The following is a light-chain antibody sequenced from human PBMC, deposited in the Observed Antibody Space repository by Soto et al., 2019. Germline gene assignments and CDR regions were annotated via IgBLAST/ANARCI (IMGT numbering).Light chain of an antibody. CDR3: QQYNNWPPKT. CDR2: GVS. CDR1: QSVSSS. J-gene: IGKJ1*01. Sequence: ELVMTQSPATLSVSPGARATLSCRASQSVSSSLAWYQQKPGQAPRLLIYGVSVRATGIPARFSGSGSGTEFTLTISSLQSEDFAAYYGQQYNNWPPKTFGQGTKVDIK. V-gene: IGKV3-15*01.